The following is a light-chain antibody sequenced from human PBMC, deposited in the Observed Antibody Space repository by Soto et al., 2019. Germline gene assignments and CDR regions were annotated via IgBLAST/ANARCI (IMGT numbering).Light chain of an antibody. CDR2: DAS. CDR1: HSVSSC. CDR3: QQRSNWPPRT. Sequence: EIVLTQSPATLSLSPGERATLSCRASHSVSSCLAWYQQKPGQAPRLLLYDASNRATGIPARFSDSESGTDFTLPISSLEPEYFAVYYCQQRSNWPPRTFGGGTKVEIK. J-gene: IGKJ4*01. V-gene: IGKV3-11*01.